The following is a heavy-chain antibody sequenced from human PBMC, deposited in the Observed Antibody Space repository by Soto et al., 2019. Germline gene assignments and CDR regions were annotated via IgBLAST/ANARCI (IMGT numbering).Heavy chain of an antibody. J-gene: IGHJ5*02. CDR1: GGTFSSYA. D-gene: IGHD6-13*01. Sequence: QVQLVQSGAEVKKPGSSVKVSCKASGGTFSSYAISWVRQAPGQGLEWMGGIIPIFGTANYAQKFQGRVTITADESTSTAYMELSSLRSEDTAVYYCARITTGRAAAVESLGWFDPWGQGTLVTVSS. V-gene: IGHV1-69*01. CDR3: ARITTGRAAAVESLGWFDP. CDR2: IIPIFGTA.